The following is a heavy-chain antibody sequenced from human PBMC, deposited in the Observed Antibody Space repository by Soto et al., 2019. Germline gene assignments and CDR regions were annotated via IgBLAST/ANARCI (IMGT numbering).Heavy chain of an antibody. CDR1: GFTFSSYA. V-gene: IGHV3-30-3*01. Sequence: QVQLVESGGGVVQPGRSLRLSCAASGFTFSSYAMYWVRQAPGKGLEWVAVISYDGSNKYYADSVKGRFTISRDNSKNTLYLQMNSLRAEDTAVYYCARATYYDFWSGYYTGWFDPWGQGTLVTVSS. J-gene: IGHJ5*02. D-gene: IGHD3-3*01. CDR2: ISYDGSNK. CDR3: ARATYYDFWSGYYTGWFDP.